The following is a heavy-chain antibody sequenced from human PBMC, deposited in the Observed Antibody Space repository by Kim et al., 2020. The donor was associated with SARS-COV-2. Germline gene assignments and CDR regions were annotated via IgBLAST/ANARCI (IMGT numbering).Heavy chain of an antibody. CDR2: T. J-gene: IGHJ4*02. V-gene: IGHV1-2*02. Sequence: TNYAQEFQGRVTMTRDTSISTAYLELSRLRSDDTAVYYCAREGMTTVIDYWGQGPLVTVSS. CDR3: AREGMTTVIDY. D-gene: IGHD4-17*01.